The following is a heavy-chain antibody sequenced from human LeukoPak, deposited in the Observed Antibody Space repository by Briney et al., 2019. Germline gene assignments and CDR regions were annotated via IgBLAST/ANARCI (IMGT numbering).Heavy chain of an antibody. CDR1: GGSISSGSYY. J-gene: IGHJ4*02. Sequence: SETLSLTSTVSGGSISSGSYYWSWIRQPAGKGLEWIGGIYTSGSTNYNPSLKSRVTISVDTSKNQFSLKLSSVTAADTAVYYCASHCSSTSCYGTDYWGQGTLVTVSS. D-gene: IGHD2-2*01. CDR2: IYTSGST. V-gene: IGHV4-61*02. CDR3: ASHCSSTSCYGTDY.